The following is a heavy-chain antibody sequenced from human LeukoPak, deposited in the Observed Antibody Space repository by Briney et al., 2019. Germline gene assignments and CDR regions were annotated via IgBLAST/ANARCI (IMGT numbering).Heavy chain of an antibody. Sequence: AASVKVSGKASGGTFSSYAISWVRQAPGQGLEWMGGIIPIFGTANYAQKFQGRVTITADESTSTAYMELSSLRSEDMAVYYCARERSRSYYDSSGYLFDYWGQGTLVTVSS. CDR3: ARERSRSYYDSSGYLFDY. J-gene: IGHJ4*02. D-gene: IGHD3-22*01. CDR2: IIPIFGTA. CDR1: GGTFSSYA. V-gene: IGHV1-69*13.